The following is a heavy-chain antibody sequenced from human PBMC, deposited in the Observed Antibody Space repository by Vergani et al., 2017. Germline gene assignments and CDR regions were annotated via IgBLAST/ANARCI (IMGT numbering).Heavy chain of an antibody. J-gene: IGHJ4*02. Sequence: EVQLVESGGGLVQPGRSLRLSCVASGFTFDNYAMHWVRQAPGKGLEWVSSISWNSGFIDYAESVKGRFTISRDNAKNSLYLQMNSLRAEDTALYYCAKDVTGYTSSWQYDYWGQGTLVTVSS. CDR1: GFTFDNYA. CDR2: ISWNSGFI. D-gene: IGHD6-13*01. CDR3: AKDVTGYTSSWQYDY. V-gene: IGHV3-9*01.